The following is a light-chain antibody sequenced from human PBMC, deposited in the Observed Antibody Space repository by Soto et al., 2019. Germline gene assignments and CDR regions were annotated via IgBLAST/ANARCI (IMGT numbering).Light chain of an antibody. J-gene: IGKJ5*01. CDR1: QSVSTN. Sequence: ENVLTQSPATLSLFPGERASLSCRASQSVSTNLAWYQQKPGQAPRLLIYDASNRATGIPARFSGSGSGTDFTLSISSLEPEDFAVYYCQQRSHWPLTFGQGTRLEI. CDR2: DAS. CDR3: QQRSHWPLT. V-gene: IGKV3-11*01.